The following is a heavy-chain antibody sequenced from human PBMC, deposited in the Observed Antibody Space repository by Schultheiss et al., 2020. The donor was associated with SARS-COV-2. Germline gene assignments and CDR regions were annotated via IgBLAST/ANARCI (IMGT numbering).Heavy chain of an antibody. V-gene: IGHV1-69*13. J-gene: IGHJ4*02. Sequence: SVKVSCKASGGTFSSYAISWVRQAPGQGLEWMGGIIPMFGTANYAQKFQGRVMITADESTSTAYMELSSLRSEDTAVYYCARDHISKAVAGTGHDYWGQGTLVTVSS. D-gene: IGHD6-19*01. CDR1: GGTFSSYA. CDR2: IIPMFGTA. CDR3: ARDHISKAVAGTGHDY.